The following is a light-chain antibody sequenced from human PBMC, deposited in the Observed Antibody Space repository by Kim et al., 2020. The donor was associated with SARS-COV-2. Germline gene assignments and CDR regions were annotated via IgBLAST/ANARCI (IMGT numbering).Light chain of an antibody. Sequence: QSALTQPPSVSGSPGHSVTISCTGTSSDVGSYNRVSWYQQPPGTAPKFMIYEVSNRPSGVPDRFSGSKSGNTASLTISGLQAEDEADYYCSSYTSSSTYVFGTGTTVTVL. CDR2: EVS. V-gene: IGLV2-18*02. CDR1: SSDVGSYNR. CDR3: SSYTSSSTYV. J-gene: IGLJ1*01.